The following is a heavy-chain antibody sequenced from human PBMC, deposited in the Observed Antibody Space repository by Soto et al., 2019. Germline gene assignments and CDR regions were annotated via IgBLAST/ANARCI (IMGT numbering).Heavy chain of an antibody. CDR3: ASGRYADF. Sequence: QVHLVQSGAEVKKPGASVKVSCKASGYTFTSYGITWVRQAPGQGLEWMGWISAHNGNTDYAQKLQGRVIVARDTSLGTAYMELRRRISHGSTVYYCASGRYADFWGQGALVSVSS. D-gene: IGHD2-15*01. J-gene: IGHJ4*02. V-gene: IGHV1-18*01. CDR1: GYTFTSYG. CDR2: ISAHNGNT.